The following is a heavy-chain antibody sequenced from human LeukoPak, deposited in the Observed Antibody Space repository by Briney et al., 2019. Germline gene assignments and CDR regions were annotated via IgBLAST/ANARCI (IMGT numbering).Heavy chain of an antibody. D-gene: IGHD6-19*01. CDR3: ARDAAVAAYFDY. J-gene: IGHJ4*02. Sequence: GGSLRLSCVASGFTFSSNWMSWVRQAPGKGLEWVANIKQNGSGKYYVDSVKGRFTISRDNAKNSLYLQMNSLRAEGTAVYYCARDAAVAAYFDYWGQGTLVTVSS. CDR1: GFTFSSNW. V-gene: IGHV3-7*01. CDR2: IKQNGSGK.